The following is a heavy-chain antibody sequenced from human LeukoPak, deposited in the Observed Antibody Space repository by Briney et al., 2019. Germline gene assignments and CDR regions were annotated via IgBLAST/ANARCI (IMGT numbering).Heavy chain of an antibody. J-gene: IGHJ4*02. CDR3: ARGSGSYRPFGPNFDY. Sequence: ASVKVSCKASGGTFSSYAISWVRQAPGQGLEWMRGIIPIFGTANYAQKFQGRVTITADESKSTAYMELSSLRSEDTAVYYCARGSGSYRPFGPNFDYWGQGTLVTVSS. CDR2: IIPIFGTA. CDR1: GGTFSSYA. D-gene: IGHD3-10*01. V-gene: IGHV1-69*13.